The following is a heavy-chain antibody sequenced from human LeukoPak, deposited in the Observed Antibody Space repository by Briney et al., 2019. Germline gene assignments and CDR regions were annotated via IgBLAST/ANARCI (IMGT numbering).Heavy chain of an antibody. CDR1: GYTFTSYG. CDR3: ARDRGYSGSYNHFDY. D-gene: IGHD1-26*01. V-gene: IGHV1-18*01. Sequence: ASVKVSCKASGYTFTSYGISWVRQAPGQGLEWMGWISAYNGNTNYAQKLQGRVTMTTDTSTSIAYMELRSLRSDDTAVYYCARDRGYSGSYNHFDYWGQGTLVTVSS. CDR2: ISAYNGNT. J-gene: IGHJ4*02.